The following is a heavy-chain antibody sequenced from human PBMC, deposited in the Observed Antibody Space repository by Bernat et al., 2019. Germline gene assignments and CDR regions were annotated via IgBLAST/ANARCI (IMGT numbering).Heavy chain of an antibody. D-gene: IGHD3-3*01. CDR3: ARPPVAPGFLKWLSSPSYYYMDV. Sequence: QLQLQESGPGLVKPSETLSLTCTVPGGSISSSSYYWGWIRQPPGKGLVWIGSIYYSGSTYYNLSLKSRVTISVDTSTSQCCLRISSVSDAGTAVYYCARPPVAPGFLKWLSSPSYYYMDVWGEGNTVTVSS. CDR1: GGSISSSSYY. J-gene: IGHJ6*03. V-gene: IGHV4-39*01. CDR2: IYYSGST.